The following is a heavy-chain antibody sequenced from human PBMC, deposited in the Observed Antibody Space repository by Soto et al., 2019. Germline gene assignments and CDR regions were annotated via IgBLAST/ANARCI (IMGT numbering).Heavy chain of an antibody. CDR2: INPNSGGT. D-gene: IGHD4-4*01. V-gene: IGHV1-2*02. Sequence: ASVKVSCKASGYTFTGYYMHWVRQAPGQGLEWMGWINPNSGGTNYAQKLQGRVTMTTDTSTSTAYMELRRLRSDDTAVYYCARVGAWLQYLLPPDAFDIWGQGTMVTVSS. CDR1: GYTFTGYY. J-gene: IGHJ3*02. CDR3: ARVGAWLQYLLPPDAFDI.